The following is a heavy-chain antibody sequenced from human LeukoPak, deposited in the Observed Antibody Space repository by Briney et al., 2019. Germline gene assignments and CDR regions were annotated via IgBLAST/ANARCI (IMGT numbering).Heavy chain of an antibody. CDR2: ISWNSGSI. D-gene: IGHD7-27*01. V-gene: IGHV3-9*01. CDR3: AKEPTSTGDWYYFDY. J-gene: IGHJ4*02. Sequence: GRSLRLSCAASGFTFDDYATHWVRQAPGKGLEWVSGISWNSGSIGYADSVKGRFTISRDNAKNSLYLQMNSLRAEDTALYYCAKEPTSTGDWYYFDYWGQGTLVTVSS. CDR1: GFTFDDYA.